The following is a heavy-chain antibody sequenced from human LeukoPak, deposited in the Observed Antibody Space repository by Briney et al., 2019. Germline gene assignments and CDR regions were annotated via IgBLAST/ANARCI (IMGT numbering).Heavy chain of an antibody. V-gene: IGHV3-23*01. D-gene: IGHD4-17*01. CDR2: ISGSGGST. J-gene: IGHJ5*01. CDR3: AKCTTRNSHYPIDS. CDR1: GFSFSNYA. Sequence: HPGGSLRLSCAASGFSFSNYAMSWVRQAPGKGLEWVSGISGSGGSTYYADSVKGRFTISRDNTKNTLYLQMNSLRAEDTAVYYCAKCTTRNSHYPIDSWGQGTPVTVSS.